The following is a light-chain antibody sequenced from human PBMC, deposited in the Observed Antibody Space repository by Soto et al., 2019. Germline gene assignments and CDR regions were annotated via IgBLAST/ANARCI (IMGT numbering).Light chain of an antibody. CDR2: KSS. V-gene: IGKV1-5*03. CDR1: QSINRR. CDR3: QRFDASKAMYF. Sequence: DIQMTQSPSTLSASVGDRVTITCRASQSINRRLAWYQQKPGSAPKLLIYKSSTLESGVPSRFSGSGYGTEFTRTISGLQTDDFASYFCQRFDASKAMYFFGPGNKVGIK. J-gene: IGKJ2*01.